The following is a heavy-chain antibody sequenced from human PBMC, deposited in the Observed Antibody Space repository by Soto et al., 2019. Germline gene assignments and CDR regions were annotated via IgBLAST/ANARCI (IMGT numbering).Heavy chain of an antibody. Sequence: QVQLVQSGAEVKKPGASVKVSCKASGYTFTGYYMHWVRQAPGQGLEWMGWINPNSGGTYYADSVKGRFTISRDNSKNTLYLQMNSLRAEDTAVYYCAKDFYFDYWGQGTLVTVSS. CDR2: INPNSGGT. J-gene: IGHJ4*02. V-gene: IGHV1-2*02. CDR1: GYTFTGYY. CDR3: AKDFYFDY.